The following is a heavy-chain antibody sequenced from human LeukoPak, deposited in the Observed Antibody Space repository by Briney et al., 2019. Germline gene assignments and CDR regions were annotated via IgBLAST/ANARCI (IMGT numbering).Heavy chain of an antibody. V-gene: IGHV3-23*01. D-gene: IGHD3-10*01. CDR1: GFTFSSYS. Sequence: PGGSPRLSCAASGFTFSSYSMNWVRQAPGKGLEWVSSISGSGGSTYYADSVKGRFTISRDNSKNTLYLQMNSLRAEDTAVYYCAKYGSGGSAPFDYWGQGTLVIVSS. CDR3: AKYGSGGSAPFDY. CDR2: ISGSGGST. J-gene: IGHJ4*02.